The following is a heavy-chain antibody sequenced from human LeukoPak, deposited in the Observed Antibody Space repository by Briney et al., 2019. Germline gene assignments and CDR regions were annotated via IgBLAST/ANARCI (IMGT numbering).Heavy chain of an antibody. V-gene: IGHV3-21*01. CDR3: AKAQLLGYCTGGSCYSLDY. Sequence: PGGSLRLSCAASGFTFSTYTMNWVRQAPGKGLEWVSSFSNSSTYVYYADSVKGRFTISRDNSKNTLYLQMNSLRPEDTAVYYCAKAQLLGYCTGGSCYSLDYWGQGTLVTVSS. CDR1: GFTFSTYT. J-gene: IGHJ4*02. D-gene: IGHD2-15*01. CDR2: FSNSSTYV.